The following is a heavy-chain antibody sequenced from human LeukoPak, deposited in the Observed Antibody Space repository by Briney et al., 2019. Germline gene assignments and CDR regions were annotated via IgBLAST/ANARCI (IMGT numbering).Heavy chain of an antibody. CDR1: GFTFSSYA. D-gene: IGHD5-12*01. J-gene: IGHJ4*02. CDR2: ISYDGSNK. Sequence: GRSLRLSCAASGFTFSSYAMHWVRQAPGKGLEWVAVISYDGSNKYYADSVKGRFTISRDNAKNSLYLQMNSLRPEDTAVYYCARDGLSGYEGFDYWGRGTLVTVSS. V-gene: IGHV3-30-3*01. CDR3: ARDGLSGYEGFDY.